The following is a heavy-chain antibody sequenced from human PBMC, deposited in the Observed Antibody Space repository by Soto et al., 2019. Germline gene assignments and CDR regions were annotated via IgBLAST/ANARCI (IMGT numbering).Heavy chain of an antibody. D-gene: IGHD2-15*01. Sequence: SETLSLTCTVSGGSIYRSGYYWGWIRQPPGRGLEWTGNIDYNGVTYSNPSLKSRVTISRDTSKNQFSLKLTSVTAADTALYYCGKVLVGATGHTDSDSWGPGTLVTVSS. CDR3: GKVLVGATGHTDSDS. CDR1: GGSIYRSGYY. CDR2: IDYNGVT. J-gene: IGHJ4*02. V-gene: IGHV4-39*01.